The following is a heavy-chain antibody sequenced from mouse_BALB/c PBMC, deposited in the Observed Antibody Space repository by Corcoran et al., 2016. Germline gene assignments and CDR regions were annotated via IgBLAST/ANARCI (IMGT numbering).Heavy chain of an antibody. CDR1: GFSLSTSGMG. V-gene: IGHV8-12*01. Sequence: QVTLKESGPGILQPSQTLSLTCSFSGFSLSTSGMGVSWIRQPSGKGLEWLAHIYWDDDKRYNPSLKSRLTISKDTSSNQVFLKITSVDTADTATYYCARSTTDWYFDVWGAGTTVTVSS. J-gene: IGHJ1*01. CDR3: ARSTTDWYFDV. CDR2: IYWDDDK. D-gene: IGHD1-1*01.